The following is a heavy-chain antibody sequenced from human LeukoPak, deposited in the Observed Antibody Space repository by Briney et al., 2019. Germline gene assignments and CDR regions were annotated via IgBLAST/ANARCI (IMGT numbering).Heavy chain of an antibody. V-gene: IGHV1-18*01. D-gene: IGHD2-2*01. CDR1: GYTFTSYG. Sequence: GASVKVSCKASGYTFTSYGISWVRQAPGQGLEWMGWISAYNGNTNYAQKLQGRVTMTTDTSTTTAYMELRSLRSANTPVSHCARVVCSSTTCYTRGGYYYGMDVWGQGTTATVSS. CDR2: ISAYNGNT. J-gene: IGHJ6*02. CDR3: ARVVCSSTTCYTRGGYYYGMDV.